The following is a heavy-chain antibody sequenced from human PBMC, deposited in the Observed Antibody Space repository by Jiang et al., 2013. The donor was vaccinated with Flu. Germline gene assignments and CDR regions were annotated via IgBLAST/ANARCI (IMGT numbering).Heavy chain of an antibody. CDR2: IFYNGDT. D-gene: IGHD5-24*01. CDR3: ARLWPNYMQ. J-gene: IGHJ4*02. V-gene: IGHV4-39*01. CDR1: GDSISKTKYY. Sequence: GLVKPSETLSLTCTVSGDSISKTKYYWGWIRQSAGEGLEWIGMIFYNGDTYYNPSLKSRVTMSLDTSKNQFSLKLSSVTAADSAVFYCARLWPNYMQWGQGTQVTVAS.